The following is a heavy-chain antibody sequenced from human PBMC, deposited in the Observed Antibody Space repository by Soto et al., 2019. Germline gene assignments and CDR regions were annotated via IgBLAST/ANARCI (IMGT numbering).Heavy chain of an antibody. J-gene: IGHJ3*02. V-gene: IGHV4-39*01. CDR3: ARPEGGSYRNDAFDI. Sequence: SETLSLTCTVSGGSISSSSYYWGWIRQPPGKGLEWIGSIYYSGSTYYNPSLKSRVTISVDTSKNQFSLKLSSVTAADTAVYYCARPEGGSYRNDAFDIWGQGTMVTVSS. D-gene: IGHD3-16*02. CDR2: IYYSGST. CDR1: GGSISSSSYY.